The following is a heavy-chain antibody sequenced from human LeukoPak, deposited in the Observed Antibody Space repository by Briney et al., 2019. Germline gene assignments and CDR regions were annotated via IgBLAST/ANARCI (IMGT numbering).Heavy chain of an antibody. J-gene: IGHJ6*02. Sequence: GGSLRLSCAASGFTFSSYGMHWVRQAPGKGLEWVAVISYDGSNKYYADSVKGRFTISRDNSKNTLYPQMNSLRAEDTAVYYCAKVGYYDILTGTNIYYYYGMDVWGQGTTVTVSS. CDR3: AKVGYYDILTGTNIYYYYGMDV. D-gene: IGHD3-9*01. CDR2: ISYDGSNK. CDR1: GFTFSSYG. V-gene: IGHV3-30*18.